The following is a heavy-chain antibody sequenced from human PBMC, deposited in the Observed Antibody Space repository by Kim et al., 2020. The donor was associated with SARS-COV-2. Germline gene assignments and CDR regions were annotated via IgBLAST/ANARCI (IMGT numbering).Heavy chain of an antibody. Sequence: GGSLRLSCAASGFTFSSYDMHWVRQATGKGLEWVSAIGTAGDTYYPASVKGRFTISRENAKNYLYLQMNSLRAGDTAVYYCARGYKYYDYVWGSYRYTDYWGQGTLVTVSS. CDR2: IGTAGDT. CDR1: GFTFSSYD. J-gene: IGHJ4*02. CDR3: ARGYKYYDYVWGSYRYTDY. V-gene: IGHV3-13*04. D-gene: IGHD3-16*02.